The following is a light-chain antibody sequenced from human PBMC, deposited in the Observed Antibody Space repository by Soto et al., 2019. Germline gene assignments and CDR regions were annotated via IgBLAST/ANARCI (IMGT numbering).Light chain of an antibody. CDR1: QSVSSS. CDR3: QQRSNWPLT. V-gene: IGKV3-11*01. Sequence: EIVLTQSPATLSLSPGERATLSCRASQSVSSSLAWYQQKPGQTPRLLIYDVSNRATGIPARFSGSGSGTDFTLTVISLEPEDFAVYYCQQRSNWPLTFGGGTKVEIK. CDR2: DVS. J-gene: IGKJ4*01.